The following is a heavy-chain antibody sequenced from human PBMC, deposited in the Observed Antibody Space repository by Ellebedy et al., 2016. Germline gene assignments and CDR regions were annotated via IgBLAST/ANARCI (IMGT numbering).Heavy chain of an antibody. D-gene: IGHD2-2*01. V-gene: IGHV1-2*02. CDR2: INPNSGGT. CDR1: GYTFTGYY. J-gene: IGHJ5*02. Sequence: ASVKVSCXASGYTFTGYYMHWVRQAPGQGLEWMGWINPNSGGTNYAQKFQGRVTMTRDTSISTAYMELSRLRSDDTAVYYCATAPSRGTSPTGDPGDPFNPWGQGTLVTVSS. CDR3: ATAPSRGTSPTGDPGDPFNP.